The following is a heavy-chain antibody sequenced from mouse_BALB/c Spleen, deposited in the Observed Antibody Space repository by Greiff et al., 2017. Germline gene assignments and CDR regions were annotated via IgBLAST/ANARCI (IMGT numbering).Heavy chain of an antibody. V-gene: IGHV14-3*02. CDR3: AYDYYAMDY. CDR1: GYTFTSYW. Sequence: VQLQQSGAELAKPGASVKMSCKASGYTFTSYWMHWVKQRPEQGLEWIGRIDPANGNTKYDPKFQGKATITADTSSNTAYLQLSSLTSEDTAVYYCAYDYYAMDYWGQGTSVTVSS. CDR2: IDPANGNT. J-gene: IGHJ4*01.